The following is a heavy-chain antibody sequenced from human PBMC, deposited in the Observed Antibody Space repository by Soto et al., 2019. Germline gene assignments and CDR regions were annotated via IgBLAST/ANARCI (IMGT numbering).Heavy chain of an antibody. CDR2: ISSGSGTI. V-gene: IGHV3-48*04. J-gene: IGHJ3*01. Sequence: GGSLRLSCVASGFTLSRYRMNWVRQVPGKGLEWVSYISSGSGTINYADSVKGRFTISRDNAKNSLYLQMNSLRAEDTAVYYCARALGGIVALWGQGTMVTVSS. CDR1: GFTLSRYR. CDR3: ARALGGIVAL. D-gene: IGHD3-22*01.